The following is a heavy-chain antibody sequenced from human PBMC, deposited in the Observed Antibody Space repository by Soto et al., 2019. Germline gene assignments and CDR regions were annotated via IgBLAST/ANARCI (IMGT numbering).Heavy chain of an antibody. J-gene: IGHJ4*02. D-gene: IGHD3-16*02. CDR2: ISYDGSNK. Sequence: QVQLVESGGGVVQPGRSLRLSCAASGFTFSSYGMHWVRQAPGKWLEWVAVISYDGSNKYYADSVKGRFTISRDNSKNPLYLQMNSLRPEDTAVFYCATTDYDYVWGSYRYGDFDYWGQGTLVTVSS. CDR3: ATTDYDYVWGSYRYGDFDY. V-gene: IGHV3-30*03. CDR1: GFTFSSYG.